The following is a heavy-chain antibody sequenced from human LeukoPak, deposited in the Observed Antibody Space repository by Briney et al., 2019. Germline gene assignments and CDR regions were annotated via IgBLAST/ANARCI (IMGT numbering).Heavy chain of an antibody. J-gene: IGHJ4*02. D-gene: IGHD6-13*01. CDR2: IYTTGST. CDR1: GGSISSYY. V-gene: IGHV4-4*07. CDR3: ARQIAAAGKAGFDY. Sequence: SETLSLTCTVSGGSISSYYWTWIRQPAGKGLEWIGRIYTTGSTNYNPSLNSRVTMSVDTSKNQFSLKLSSVTAADTAVYYCARQIAAAGKAGFDYCGQGTLVTVSS.